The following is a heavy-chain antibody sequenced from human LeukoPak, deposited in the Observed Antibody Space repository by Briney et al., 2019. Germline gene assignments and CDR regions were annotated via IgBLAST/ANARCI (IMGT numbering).Heavy chain of an antibody. CDR2: IYSGGST. V-gene: IGHV3-66*01. J-gene: IGHJ2*01. Sequence: PGGSLRLSCAASGFTVSSNYMSWVRQAPGKGLEWVSVIYSGGSTYYADSVKGRFTISRDNSKNTLYLQMNSLRAEDTAVYYCTRGGPSQVATVYWFFDLWGRGTLVTVSS. CDR1: GFTVSSNY. D-gene: IGHD5-12*01. CDR3: TRGGPSQVATVYWFFDL.